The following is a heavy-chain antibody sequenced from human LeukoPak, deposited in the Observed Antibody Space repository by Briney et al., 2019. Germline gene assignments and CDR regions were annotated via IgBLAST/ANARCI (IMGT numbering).Heavy chain of an antibody. CDR1: GFTFSSYG. D-gene: IGHD6-19*01. CDR3: ARDSIAVAAPDYFDY. V-gene: IGHV3-30*03. CDR2: ISYEGSIK. J-gene: IGHJ4*02. Sequence: PGRSLRLSCAASGFTFSSYGMHWVRQAPGKGLEWVAVISYEGSIKYYADSVKGRFTISRDNSKNTLYLQMNSLRPEDTAVYYCARDSIAVAAPDYFDYWGQGTLGTVSS.